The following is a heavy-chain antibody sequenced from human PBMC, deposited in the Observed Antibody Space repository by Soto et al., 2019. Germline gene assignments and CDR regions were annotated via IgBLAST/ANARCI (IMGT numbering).Heavy chain of an antibody. CDR3: ARPKNSSHYYYYYYGMDV. Sequence: GGSLRLSCAASGFTFSSYAMHWVRQAPGKGLEWVAVISYDGSNKYYADSVKGRFTISRDNSKNTLYLQMNSLRAEDTAVYYCARPKNSSHYYYYYYGMDVWGQGTTVTVSS. CDR1: GFTFSSYA. D-gene: IGHD6-13*01. J-gene: IGHJ6*02. V-gene: IGHV3-30-3*01. CDR2: ISYDGSNK.